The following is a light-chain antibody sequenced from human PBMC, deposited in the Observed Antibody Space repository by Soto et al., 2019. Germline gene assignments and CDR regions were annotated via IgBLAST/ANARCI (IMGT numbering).Light chain of an antibody. CDR1: SSDVGAYNY. V-gene: IGLV2-14*01. CDR3: SSYTSSSTYV. Sequence: QSALIQPASVSGSPGQSITISCTGTSSDVGAYNYVSWYLQHPGKAPKVMISDVSYRPSGVSNRFSGSKSGNTASLTISGLQAEDEADYYCSSYTSSSTYVVGTGTKLTV. J-gene: IGLJ1*01. CDR2: DVS.